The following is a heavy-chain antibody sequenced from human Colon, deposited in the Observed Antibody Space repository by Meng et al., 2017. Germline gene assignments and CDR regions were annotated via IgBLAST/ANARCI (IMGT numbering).Heavy chain of an antibody. CDR2: IRSDGITT. J-gene: IGHJ5*01. D-gene: IGHD2-8*01. CDR1: AFTFSTYK. V-gene: IGHV3-74*01. CDR3: AKDGGNARNWFDS. Sequence: GESLKISCAASAFTFSTYKMNWVRQTPEKGLEWVSRIRSDGITTTYADSVKGRFSISRDNAKNTLYLQMDSLRAEDTGVYYCAKDGGNARNWFDSWGQGTRVTVSS.